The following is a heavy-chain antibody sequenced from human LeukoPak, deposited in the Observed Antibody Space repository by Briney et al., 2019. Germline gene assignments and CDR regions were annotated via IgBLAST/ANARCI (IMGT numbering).Heavy chain of an antibody. D-gene: IGHD3-22*01. J-gene: IGHJ4*02. V-gene: IGHV4-59*01. Sequence: SETLSLTCTVSGGSISRNYWSWIRQPPGKGLEWIGYIYNSGSTNYNPSLKSRVTISVDTSNNHLSLKLSSVTAADTVAYYCARAYDSSGPFDYWGQGTLVTVSS. CDR1: GGSISRNY. CDR2: IYNSGST. CDR3: ARAYDSSGPFDY.